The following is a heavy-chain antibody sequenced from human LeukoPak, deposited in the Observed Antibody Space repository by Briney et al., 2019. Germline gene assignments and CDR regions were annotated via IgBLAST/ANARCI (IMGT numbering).Heavy chain of an antibody. CDR3: ARDLTMVRGVLGV. D-gene: IGHD3-10*01. CDR2: IYSGGST. V-gene: IGHV3-53*01. CDR1: GFTVSSNY. J-gene: IGHJ6*04. Sequence: PGGSLRLPCAASGFTVSSNYMSWVRQAPGKGLEWVSVIYSGGSTYYADSVKGRFTISRDNSKNTLYLQMNSLRAEDTAVYYCARDLTMVRGVLGVWGKGTTVTVSS.